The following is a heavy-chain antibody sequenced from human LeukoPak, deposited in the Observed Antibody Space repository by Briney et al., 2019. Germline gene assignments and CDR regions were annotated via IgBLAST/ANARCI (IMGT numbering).Heavy chain of an antibody. J-gene: IGHJ4*02. Sequence: SETLSLTFTVSGDSISNYYWSWIRQSPGKELEWIGYMYNRGSTIYNPSLKSRVTISTDTSKNQFALRLTSVTAADTAVYYCARAEKAVTGTLDSWGQGTLITVSS. V-gene: IGHV4-59*01. CDR1: GDSISNYY. D-gene: IGHD6-19*01. CDR3: ARAEKAVTGTLDS. CDR2: MYNRGST.